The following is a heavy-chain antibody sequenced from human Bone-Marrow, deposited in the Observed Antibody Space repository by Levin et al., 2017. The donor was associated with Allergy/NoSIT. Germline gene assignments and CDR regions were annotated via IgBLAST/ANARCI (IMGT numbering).Heavy chain of an antibody. D-gene: IGHD4-17*01. V-gene: IGHV4-59*01. Sequence: PSETLSLTCTVSGGSISSYYWSWIRQSPGKGLEWIGYTHYTGTTNYNPSLKGRVAMSVDMSKNQFFLKLNSMTAADTAIYYCARDDEGDLPPDIDYWGHGTLVTVSS. CDR2: THYTGTT. CDR1: GGSISSYY. J-gene: IGHJ4*01. CDR3: ARDDEGDLPPDIDY.